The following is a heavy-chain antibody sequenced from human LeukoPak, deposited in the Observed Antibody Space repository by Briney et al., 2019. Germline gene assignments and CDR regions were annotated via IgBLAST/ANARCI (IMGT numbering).Heavy chain of an antibody. Sequence: SETLSLTCTVSGGSISGYYWSWIRQPPGKGLEWIGYIYYSGSTNYNPSLKSRVTISVDTSKNQFSLKLSSVTAADTAVYYCARGKMGDFDWLPHFDYWGQGTLVTVSS. CDR3: ARGKMGDFDWLPHFDY. V-gene: IGHV4-59*01. CDR1: GGSISGYY. CDR2: IYYSGST. D-gene: IGHD3-9*01. J-gene: IGHJ4*02.